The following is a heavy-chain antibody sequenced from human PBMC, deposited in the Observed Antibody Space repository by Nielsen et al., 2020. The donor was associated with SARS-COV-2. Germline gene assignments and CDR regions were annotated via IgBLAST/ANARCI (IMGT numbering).Heavy chain of an antibody. D-gene: IGHD3/OR15-3a*01. CDR3: ARARATIFGLVMSYGMDV. CDR1: GYIITNYW. V-gene: IGHV1-2*06. CDR2: IKPYSGGT. J-gene: IGHJ6*02. Sequence: ASVKVSCKASGYIITNYWIHWVRKAPGQGLEWMGRIKPYSGGTNYAQKFQGTVTMTRDASISTVYMELTSDDTAVYYCARARATIFGLVMSYGMDVWGQGTTVAVSS.